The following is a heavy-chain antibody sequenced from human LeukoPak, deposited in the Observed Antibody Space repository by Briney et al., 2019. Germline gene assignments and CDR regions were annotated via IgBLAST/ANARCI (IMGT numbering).Heavy chain of an antibody. D-gene: IGHD5-18*01. V-gene: IGHV4-34*01. J-gene: IGHJ4*02. Sequence: SETLSLTCAVYGGSFSGYYWSWIRQPPGKGLEWIGEINHSGSTNYNPSLKSRVTISVDTSKNQFSLKLSSVTAADTAVYYCARVDLRGYSYGFSRDYWGQGTLVTVSS. CDR2: INHSGST. CDR3: ARVDLRGYSYGFSRDY. CDR1: GGSFSGYY.